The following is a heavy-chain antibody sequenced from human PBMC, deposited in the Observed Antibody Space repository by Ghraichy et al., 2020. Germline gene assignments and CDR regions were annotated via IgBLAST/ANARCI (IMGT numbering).Heavy chain of an antibody. CDR1: GYTFTDNY. V-gene: IGHV1-2*02. CDR2: INPHSGDT. CDR3: SRRSASSGRFDP. J-gene: IGHJ5*02. Sequence: ASVKVSCKASGYTFTDNYIHWVRQAPGEGLEWMGWINPHSGDTKYAQTFQGRVTMTRDTSTNTAYMELSGLRYEDTAVYFCSRRSASSGRFDPWGQGTLVTIS.